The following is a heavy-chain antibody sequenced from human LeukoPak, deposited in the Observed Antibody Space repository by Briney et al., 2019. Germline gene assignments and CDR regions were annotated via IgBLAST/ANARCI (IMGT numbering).Heavy chain of an antibody. Sequence: GGSLRLSCAVSGFSFSSYAMNWVRQAPGKGLEWVSSISTSSSYIYYADSVKGRFTISRDNAKNSLFLQMNSLRAEDTAVYYCARGGDHPTYLFQYMDVWGKGTTVTVS. CDR1: GFSFSSYA. V-gene: IGHV3-21*06. D-gene: IGHD3-16*01. CDR2: ISTSSSYI. J-gene: IGHJ6*03. CDR3: ARGGDHPTYLFQYMDV.